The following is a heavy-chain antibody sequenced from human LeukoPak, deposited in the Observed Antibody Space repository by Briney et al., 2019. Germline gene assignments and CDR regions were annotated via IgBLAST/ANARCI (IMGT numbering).Heavy chain of an antibody. Sequence: PSETLSLTCTVSAGSISSSSYDWRWIRQPPGKGLEWIGSIYCSGSTYYIPSLQSRITISADTSENQFSLRLSSVTAADTAVYYCASAFEMATEEANWFDPWGQGTLVTV. CDR3: ASAFEMATEEANWFDP. CDR1: AGSISSSSYD. CDR2: IYCSGST. J-gene: IGHJ5*02. V-gene: IGHV4-39*01. D-gene: IGHD5-24*01.